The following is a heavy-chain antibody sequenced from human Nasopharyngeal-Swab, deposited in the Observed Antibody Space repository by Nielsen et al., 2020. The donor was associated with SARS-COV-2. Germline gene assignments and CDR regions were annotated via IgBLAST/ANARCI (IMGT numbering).Heavy chain of an antibody. CDR2: INSDGSST. J-gene: IGHJ6*02. Sequence: GESLKISCAASGFTFNSYWMHWVRQAPGKGLVWVSRINSDGSSTSYADSVKGRFTISRDNAKNSLYLQMNSLRAEDTAVYYCARVFLEWLLYRYTYGMDVWGQGTTVTVSS. CDR3: ARVFLEWLLYRYTYGMDV. D-gene: IGHD3-3*01. V-gene: IGHV3-74*01. CDR1: GFTFNSYW.